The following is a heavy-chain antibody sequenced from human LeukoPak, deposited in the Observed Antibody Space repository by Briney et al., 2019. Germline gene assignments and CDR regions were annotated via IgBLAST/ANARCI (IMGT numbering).Heavy chain of an antibody. CDR2: INWNGGST. CDR1: GFTFDDYG. J-gene: IGHJ4*02. CDR3: AREGSITMIVVVQYYFDY. Sequence: GASLQISCAASGFTFDDYGMSWVRQAPGKGLEWVSGINWNGGSTGYADSVKGRFTISRDNAKNSLYLQMNSLRAEDTALYYCAREGSITMIVVVQYYFDYWGQGTLVTVSS. D-gene: IGHD3-22*01. V-gene: IGHV3-20*04.